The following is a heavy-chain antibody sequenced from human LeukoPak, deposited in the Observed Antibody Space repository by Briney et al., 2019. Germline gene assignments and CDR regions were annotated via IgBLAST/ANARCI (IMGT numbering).Heavy chain of an antibody. CDR3: ARSSPVTAKAFDI. J-gene: IGHJ3*02. D-gene: IGHD2-21*02. V-gene: IGHV3-64*01. Sequence: GSLRLSCAASGFTFSSYAMHWVRQAPGKGLEYVSAISSNGGSTYYANSVKGRFTISRDNSKNTLYLQMGSLRAEDMAVYYCARSSPVTAKAFDIWGQGTMVTVSS. CDR1: GFTFSSYA. CDR2: ISSNGGST.